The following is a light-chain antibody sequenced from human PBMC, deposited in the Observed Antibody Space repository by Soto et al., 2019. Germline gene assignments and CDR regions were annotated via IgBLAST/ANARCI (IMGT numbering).Light chain of an antibody. CDR3: QQYDSYSWT. CDR2: DVS. J-gene: IGKJ1*01. CDR1: QSVSNW. Sequence: DIQMTQSPSTLSASVGERVTITCRARQSVSNWLAWYQQKPGKAPKVLIYDVSSLESGVPSRFSGSGSWTEFILTISSLQPDDFATYYCQQYDSYSWTFGQGTKVEMK. V-gene: IGKV1-5*01.